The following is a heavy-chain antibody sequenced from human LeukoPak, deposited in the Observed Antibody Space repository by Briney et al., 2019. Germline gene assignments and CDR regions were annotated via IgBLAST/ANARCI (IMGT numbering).Heavy chain of an antibody. CDR3: ARGHYGSTYFDY. CDR2: IHYSGST. CDR1: GGSVSSYY. D-gene: IGHD3-10*01. J-gene: IGHJ4*02. Sequence: SETLSLTCTVSGGSVSSYYWSWIRQPPGKGLEWIGYIHYSGSTNYNPSLKSRVTISIDTSKNQFSLKVSSVTAADTAFYYCARGHYGSTYFDYGGQGTPVTVSS. V-gene: IGHV4-59*02.